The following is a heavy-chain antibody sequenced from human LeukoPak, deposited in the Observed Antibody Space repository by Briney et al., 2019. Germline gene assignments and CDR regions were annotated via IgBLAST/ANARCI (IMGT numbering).Heavy chain of an antibody. CDR3: ARESPRDGYNTDY. V-gene: IGHV3-48*01. CDR1: GFTFSSYS. D-gene: IGHD5-24*01. Sequence: GGSLRLSCAASGFTFSSYSMNWVRQAPGKGLEWVSYISSSSTIYYADSVKGRFTISRDNAKNSLYLQMNSLRAEDTAVYYCARESPRDGYNTDYWGQGTQVTVSS. CDR2: ISSSSTI. J-gene: IGHJ4*02.